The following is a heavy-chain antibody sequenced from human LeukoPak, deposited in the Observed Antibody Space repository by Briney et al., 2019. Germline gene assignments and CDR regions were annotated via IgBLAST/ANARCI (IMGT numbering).Heavy chain of an antibody. Sequence: GGSLRLSCAASGFTFSSYAMSWVRQAPGKGLEWVSAISGSGGSTYYADSVKGRFTISRDNAKNSLYLQMNSLRAEDTAVYYCARVLVYCSGGSCYGDYWGQGTLVTVSS. CDR3: ARVLVYCSGGSCYGDY. CDR1: GFTFSSYA. V-gene: IGHV3-23*01. CDR2: ISGSGGST. J-gene: IGHJ4*02. D-gene: IGHD2-15*01.